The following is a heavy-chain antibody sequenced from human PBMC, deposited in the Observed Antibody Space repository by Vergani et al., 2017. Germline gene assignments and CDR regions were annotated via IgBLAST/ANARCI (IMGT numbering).Heavy chain of an antibody. J-gene: IGHJ6*02. CDR2: IIPILGIA. V-gene: IGHV1-69*04. Sequence: QVQLVQSGAEVKKPWSSVKVSCKASGGTFSSYAISWVRQAPGQGLEWMGRIIPILGIANYAQKFQGRVTITADKSTSTAYMELSSLISEDTAVYYCAMYYYGRMDVWGQGTTVTVSS. CDR3: AMYYYGRMDV. CDR1: GGTFSSYA. D-gene: IGHD3-10*01.